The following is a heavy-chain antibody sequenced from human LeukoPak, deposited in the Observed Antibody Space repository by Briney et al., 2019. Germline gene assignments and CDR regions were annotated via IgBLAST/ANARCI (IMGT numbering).Heavy chain of an antibody. CDR3: ARALRGYCSGGSCYSVDY. Sequence: GASVKVSCKASGGTFSSYAISWVRQAPGQGLEWMGGIIPIFGTANYAQRFQGRVTITADKSTSTAYMELSSLRSEDTAVYYCARALRGYCSGGSCYSVDYWGQGTLVTVSS. V-gene: IGHV1-69*06. CDR2: IIPIFGTA. D-gene: IGHD2-15*01. CDR1: GGTFSSYA. J-gene: IGHJ4*02.